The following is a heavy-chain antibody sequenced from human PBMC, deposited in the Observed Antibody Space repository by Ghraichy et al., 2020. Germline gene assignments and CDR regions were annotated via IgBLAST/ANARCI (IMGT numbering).Heavy chain of an antibody. CDR2: ISGGGKSV. Sequence: GGSLRLSCAASDYSFVNHAVIWVRQAPGKGLEWVSSISGGGKSVNYAAAVEGRFIVSRESSKNMVYLQMSSLRAEDTAVYFCAKGPPRTHSYGSRSDYRSQYYYGLDVWGRGTTVIVSS. D-gene: IGHD3-10*01. V-gene: IGHV3-23*01. CDR1: DYSFVNHA. CDR3: AKGPPRTHSYGSRSDYRSQYYYGLDV. J-gene: IGHJ6*02.